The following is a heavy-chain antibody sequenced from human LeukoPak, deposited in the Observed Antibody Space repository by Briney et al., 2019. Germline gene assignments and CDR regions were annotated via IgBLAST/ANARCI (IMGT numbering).Heavy chain of an antibody. V-gene: IGHV3-64*01. J-gene: IGHJ4*02. CDR2: ISSNGGST. CDR3: ARRQYSSSAFDY. CDR1: GFTFSSYA. D-gene: IGHD6-6*01. Sequence: GGSLRLSCAASGFTFSSYAMHWVRQAPGKGLEYVSAISSNGGSTYYANSVKGGFTISRDNSKNTLYLQMGSLRAEDMAVYYCARRQYSSSAFDYWGQGTLVTVSS.